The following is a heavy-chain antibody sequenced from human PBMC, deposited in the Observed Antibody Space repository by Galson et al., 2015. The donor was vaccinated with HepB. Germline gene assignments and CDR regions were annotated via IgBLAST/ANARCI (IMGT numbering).Heavy chain of an antibody. J-gene: IGHJ4*02. V-gene: IGHV3-11*01. CDR1: GFTFSDYY. CDR3: ARNGPIFGSWYYNNGGLGWIDY. CDR2: ISNTGTTI. Sequence: SLRLSCAASGFTFSDYYMSWIRQAPGKVLEWVSYISNTGTTIYYADSMKGRFTISRDNAKNSLYLQMNSLRAEDTAVYYCARNGPIFGSWYYNNGGLGWIDYWGQGTLVTVSS. D-gene: IGHD6-13*01.